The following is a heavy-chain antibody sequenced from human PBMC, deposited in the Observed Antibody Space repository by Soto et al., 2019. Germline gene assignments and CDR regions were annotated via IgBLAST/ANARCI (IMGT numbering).Heavy chain of an antibody. D-gene: IGHD3-22*01. J-gene: IGHJ6*02. CDR2: ISPKSGSI. CDR3: VKDRDSNSWPSKDV. Sequence: ASVKVSCKTSGYTFTRNGISWVRQAPGQGLEWMGWISPKSGSIKYAQKFQGRVIMTTDTSTSTAYMELRSLRSDDTAVYYCVKDRDSNSWPSKDVWGPGTTVTVSS. V-gene: IGHV1-18*01. CDR1: GYTFTRNG.